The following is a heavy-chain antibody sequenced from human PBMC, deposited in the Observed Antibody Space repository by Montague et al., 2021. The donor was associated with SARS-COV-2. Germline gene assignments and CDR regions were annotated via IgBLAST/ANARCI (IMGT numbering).Heavy chain of an antibody. J-gene: IGHJ4*02. Sequence: SLSASGFTFSDYAMNWVRQAPGKGLEWVSSINYRGTYYADSVRGRFTISRDNSKNTLYLQMHSLRAEDTAVYYCTRGLYAAYHWGQGTLVAVSS. V-gene: IGHV3-23*01. CDR1: GFTFSDYA. CDR2: INYRGT. D-gene: IGHD2/OR15-2a*01. CDR3: TRGLYAAYH.